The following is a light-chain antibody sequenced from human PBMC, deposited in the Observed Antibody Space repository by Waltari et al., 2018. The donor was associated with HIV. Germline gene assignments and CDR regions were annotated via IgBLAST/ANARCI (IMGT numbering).Light chain of an antibody. CDR2: EVS. V-gene: IGLV2-14*01. J-gene: IGLJ3*02. CDR1: SSDVRGYNY. CDR3: SSYTSSSTWV. Sequence: QSALTQPASVSGSPGQSITISCTGTSSDVRGYNYVSWSQQHPGKAPKLMIYEVSNRPTGVSSRFSGSKSGNTASLTISGLQAEDEADYYCSSYTSSSTWVFGGGTKLTVL.